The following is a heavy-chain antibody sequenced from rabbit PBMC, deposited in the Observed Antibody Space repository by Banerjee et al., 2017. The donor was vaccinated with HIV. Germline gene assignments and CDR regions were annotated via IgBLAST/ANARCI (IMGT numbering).Heavy chain of an antibody. D-gene: IGHD6-1*01. Sequence: QEQLVESGGGLVQPGGSLTLTCTASGFTLSNYWMFWVRQAPGKGLEWIACIRNSGDNTNYASWAKGRFTISKTSSTTVTLQMTGLTAADTASYFCARRDADYGDVAYVLWGPGTLVTVS. CDR3: ARRDADYGDVAYVL. CDR1: GFTLSNYW. J-gene: IGHJ4*01. CDR2: IRNSGDNT. V-gene: IGHV1S45*01.